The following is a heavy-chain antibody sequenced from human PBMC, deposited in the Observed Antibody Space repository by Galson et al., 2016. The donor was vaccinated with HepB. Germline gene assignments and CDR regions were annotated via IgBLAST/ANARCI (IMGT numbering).Heavy chain of an antibody. D-gene: IGHD1-26*01. CDR2: IYWDDDK. CDR3: ARTVGAIDFDT. V-gene: IGHV2-5*02. Sequence: PALVKPTQTLTLTCTFSGFSLTTSGVAVGWFRQPPGKTLEWLALIYWDDDKRYRTSLMKRLTLTGDPSKSQVVLTMTNMDPVDTATYYCARTVGAIDFDTWGQGTLVTVSS. J-gene: IGHJ4*02. CDR1: GFSLTTSGVA.